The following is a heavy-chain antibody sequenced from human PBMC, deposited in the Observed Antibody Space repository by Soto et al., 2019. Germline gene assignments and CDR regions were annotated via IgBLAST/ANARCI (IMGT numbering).Heavy chain of an antibody. CDR2: ISYDGSNK. V-gene: IGHV3-30-3*01. CDR3: ARARYNWNYGNYYGMDV. Sequence: QVQLVESGGGVVQPGRSLRLSCAASGFTFSSYAMHWVRQAPGKGLEWVAVISYDGSNKYYADSVKGRFTISRDNSKNTLYLQMNSLRAEDTAVYYCARARYNWNYGNYYGMDVWGQGTTVTVSS. J-gene: IGHJ6*02. D-gene: IGHD1-7*01. CDR1: GFTFSSYA.